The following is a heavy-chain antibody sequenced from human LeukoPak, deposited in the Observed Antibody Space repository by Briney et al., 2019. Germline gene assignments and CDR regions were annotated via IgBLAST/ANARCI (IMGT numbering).Heavy chain of an antibody. V-gene: IGHV6-1*01. CDR1: GDSVSSNSAA. Sequence: SQTLSLTCAIPGDSVSSNSAAWNWIRQSPSRGLEWLGRTYYRSKWYNDYAVSVKSRITINPDTSKNQFSLQLNSVTPEDTAVYYCARGGADYYDSSGYYPFDPWGQGTLVTVSS. CDR3: ARGGADYYDSSGYYPFDP. J-gene: IGHJ5*02. CDR2: TYYRSKWYN. D-gene: IGHD3-22*01.